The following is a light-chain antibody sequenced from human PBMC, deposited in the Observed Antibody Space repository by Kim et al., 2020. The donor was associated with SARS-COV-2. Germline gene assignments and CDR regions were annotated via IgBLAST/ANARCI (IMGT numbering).Light chain of an antibody. CDR3: QSADSSGTVV. CDR1: ALPKQY. CDR2: KDS. V-gene: IGLV3-25*03. Sequence: SYELTQPPSVSGSPGQTARITCSGDALPKQYAYWYQQKPGQAPVLVIYKDSERPSGIPERFSGSSSGTTVTLTISGVQAEDEADYYCQSADSSGTVVFGGGTHLTVL. J-gene: IGLJ2*01.